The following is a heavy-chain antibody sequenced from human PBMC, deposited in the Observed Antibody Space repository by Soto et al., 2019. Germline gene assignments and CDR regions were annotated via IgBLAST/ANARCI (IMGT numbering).Heavy chain of an antibody. J-gene: IGHJ4*02. V-gene: IGHV1-69*12. CDR2: IIPIFGTA. Sequence: QVQLVQSGAEVKKPGSSVKVSCKASGGTFSSYAISWVRQAPGQGLEWMGGIIPIFGTANYAQKFQGRVTITADESTSTAYKELSSLRSEDTAVYYCARDTSGIAVAGYYFDYWGQGTLVTVSS. CDR3: ARDTSGIAVAGYYFDY. CDR1: GGTFSSYA. D-gene: IGHD6-19*01.